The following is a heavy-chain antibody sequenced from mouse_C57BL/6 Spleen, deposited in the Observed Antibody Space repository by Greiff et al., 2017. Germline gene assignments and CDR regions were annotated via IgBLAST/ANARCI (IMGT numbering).Heavy chain of an antibody. V-gene: IGHV1-50*01. D-gene: IGHD2-3*01. Sequence: VQLQQPGAELVKPGASVKLSCKASGYTFTSYWMQWVKQRPGQGLEWIGEIDPSDSYTNYNQKFKGKATLTVDTSSSTAYMQLSSLTSEDSAVYYCARPGMGMDYWGQGTSVTVSS. CDR2: IDPSDSYT. CDR1: GYTFTSYW. CDR3: ARPGMGMDY. J-gene: IGHJ4*01.